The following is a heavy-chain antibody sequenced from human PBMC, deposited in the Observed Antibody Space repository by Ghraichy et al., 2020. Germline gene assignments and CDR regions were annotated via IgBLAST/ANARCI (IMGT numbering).Heavy chain of an antibody. CDR1: GFTFSSYE. CDR2: ISSSGSTI. Sequence: GGSLRLSCAASGFTFSSYEMNWVRQAPGKGLEWVSYISSSGSTIYYADSVKGRFTISRDNAKNSLYLQMNSLRAEDTAVYYCARENSYDFWSGQTKDFDYWGQGTLVTVSS. D-gene: IGHD3-3*01. J-gene: IGHJ4*02. V-gene: IGHV3-48*03. CDR3: ARENSYDFWSGQTKDFDY.